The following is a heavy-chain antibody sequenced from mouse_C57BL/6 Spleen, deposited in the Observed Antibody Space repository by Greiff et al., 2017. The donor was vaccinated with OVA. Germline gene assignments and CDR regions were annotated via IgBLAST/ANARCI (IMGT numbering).Heavy chain of an antibody. CDR1: GYAFSSYW. D-gene: IGHD2-4*01. V-gene: IGHV1-80*01. J-gene: IGHJ4*01. CDR3: ARDDYDGVYYAMDY. Sequence: VQLQQSGAELVKPGASVKISCKASGYAFSSYWMNWVKQRPGKGLEWIGQIYPGDGDTNYNGKFKGKATLTADKASSTAYMQLSSLTSEDSAVYFCARDDYDGVYYAMDYWGQGTSVTVSS. CDR2: IYPGDGDT.